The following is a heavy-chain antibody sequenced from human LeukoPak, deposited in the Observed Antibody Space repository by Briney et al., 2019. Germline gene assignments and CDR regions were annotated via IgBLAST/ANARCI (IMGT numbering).Heavy chain of an antibody. D-gene: IGHD5-18*01. J-gene: IGHJ6*03. Sequence: SETLSLTCTVSGGSISSSNYYWGWFRQPPGKGLEWIASVYYGSSTYYNASLKSRVTISLNTSKNQFSLKLSCVTAADTAVYYCARDVRTPPLRYSYGYYMDVWGKGTTVAISS. CDR1: GGSISSSNYY. V-gene: IGHV4-39*07. CDR2: VYYGSST. CDR3: ARDVRTPPLRYSYGYYMDV.